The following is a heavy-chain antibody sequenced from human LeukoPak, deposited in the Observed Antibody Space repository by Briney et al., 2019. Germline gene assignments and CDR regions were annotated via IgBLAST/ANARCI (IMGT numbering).Heavy chain of an antibody. CDR2: IIHSGST. Sequence: PSETLSLTCGVYGGSFSGYYWTWIRQSPGMGLEWIGEIIHSGSTNYNPSLTSRVTISADTSKNQFSLELSSVTAADTAVYYCARGILVTVYAAFDYWGQGTLVTVSS. J-gene: IGHJ4*02. D-gene: IGHD2-8*01. CDR1: GGSFSGYY. V-gene: IGHV4-34*01. CDR3: ARGILVTVYAAFDY.